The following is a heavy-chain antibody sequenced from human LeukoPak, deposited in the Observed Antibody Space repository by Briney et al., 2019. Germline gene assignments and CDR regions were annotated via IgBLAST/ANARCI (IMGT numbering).Heavy chain of an antibody. V-gene: IGHV1-8*03. CDR3: ARSLRFLEWLYRAPCFGY. J-gene: IGHJ4*02. CDR1: GYTFTSYA. Sequence: ASVKVSCKASGYTFTSYAINWVRQATGQGLEWMGWMNPNSGNTGYAQKFQGRVTITRNTSISTAYMELSSLRSEDTAVYYCARSLRFLEWLYRAPCFGYWGQGTLVTVSS. D-gene: IGHD3-3*01. CDR2: MNPNSGNT.